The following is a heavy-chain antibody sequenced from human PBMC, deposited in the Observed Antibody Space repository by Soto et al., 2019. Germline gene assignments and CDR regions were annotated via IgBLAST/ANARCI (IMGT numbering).Heavy chain of an antibody. D-gene: IGHD5-12*01. J-gene: IGHJ4*02. CDR1: GFTFNTYS. Sequence: GGSLSLSCAASGFTFNTYSMNWVRQAPGKGLEWVSYISSSSTTIYYADSVKGRFTISRDNAKNSLYLQMNSLTDEDTAVYYCATADITWLHYFDYWGRGTLVTVSS. CDR3: ATADITWLHYFDY. CDR2: ISSSSTTI. V-gene: IGHV3-48*02.